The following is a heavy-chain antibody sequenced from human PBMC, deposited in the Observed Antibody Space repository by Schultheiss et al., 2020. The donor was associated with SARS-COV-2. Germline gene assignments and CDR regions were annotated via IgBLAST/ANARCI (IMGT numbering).Heavy chain of an antibody. CDR3: AKGLGLLWFGELLRMDV. V-gene: IGHV3-23*01. CDR2: ISGSGGST. J-gene: IGHJ6*02. CDR1: GFTFSSYA. Sequence: GGSLRLSCAASGFTFSSYAMHWVRQAPGKGLEWVSAISGSGGSTYYADSVKGRFTISRDNSKNTLYLQMNSLKTEDTAVYYCAKGLGLLWFGELLRMDVWGQGTTVTVSS. D-gene: IGHD3-10*01.